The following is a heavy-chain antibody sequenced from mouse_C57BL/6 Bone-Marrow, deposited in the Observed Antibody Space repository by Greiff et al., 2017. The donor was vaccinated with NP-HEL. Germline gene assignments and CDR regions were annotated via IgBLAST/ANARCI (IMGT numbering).Heavy chain of an antibody. J-gene: IGHJ3*01. CDR1: GYAFSSSW. Sequence: QVHVKQSGPELVKPGASVKISCKASGYAFSSSWLNWVKQRPGKGLEWIGRIYPGDGDTNYNGKFKGKATLTADKSSSTAYMQLSSLTSEDSAVYFCARDDGYPSWCAYWGQGTLVTVSA. D-gene: IGHD2-3*01. V-gene: IGHV1-82*01. CDR2: IYPGDGDT. CDR3: ARDDGYPSWCAY.